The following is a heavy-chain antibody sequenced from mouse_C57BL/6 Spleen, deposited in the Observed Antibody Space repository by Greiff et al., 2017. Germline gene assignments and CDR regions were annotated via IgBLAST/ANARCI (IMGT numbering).Heavy chain of an antibody. V-gene: IGHV3-6*01. J-gene: IGHJ1*03. CDR1: GYSITSGYY. D-gene: IGHD1-1*01. CDR3: AGEVGATDWYFDV. Sequence: EVKLQESGPGLVKPSQSLSLTCSVTGYSITSGYYWNWIRQFPGNNLEWMGNISYDGSNNYNPSLKNKISLTPDKSYNQIFLKLNSVTTEDTAADYCAGEVGATDWYFDVWGTGTTGTVSS. CDR2: ISYDGSN.